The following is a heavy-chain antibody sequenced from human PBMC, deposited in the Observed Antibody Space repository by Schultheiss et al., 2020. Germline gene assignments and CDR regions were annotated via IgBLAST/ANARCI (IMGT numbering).Heavy chain of an antibody. Sequence: SETLSLTCAVYGGSFSGYYWSWIRQPPGKGLEWIGYIYYSGSTYYNPSLKSRVTISVDTSKNQFSLKLSSVTAADTAVYYCAREAGGRFDYWGQGTLVTVSS. D-gene: IGHD3-16*01. CDR1: GGSFSGYY. J-gene: IGHJ4*02. CDR3: AREAGGRFDY. V-gene: IGHV4-34*09. CDR2: IYYSGST.